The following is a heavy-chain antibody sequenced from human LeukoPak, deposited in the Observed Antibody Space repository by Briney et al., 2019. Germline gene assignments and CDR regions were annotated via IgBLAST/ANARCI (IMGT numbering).Heavy chain of an antibody. D-gene: IGHD4-17*01. CDR2: ISAYNGNT. CDR1: GYTFTSYG. J-gene: IGHJ2*01. Sequence: GASVKVSCKASGYTFTSYGISWVRQAPGQGLEWMGWISAYNGNTNYAQKLQGRVTMTTDTSTSTAYMELRSLRSDDTAVYYCARHDYGDGSEYFDLWGRGTLVTVSS. V-gene: IGHV1-18*01. CDR3: ARHDYGDGSEYFDL.